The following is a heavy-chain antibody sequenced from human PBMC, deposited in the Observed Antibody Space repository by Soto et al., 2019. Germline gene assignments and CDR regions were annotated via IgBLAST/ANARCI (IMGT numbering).Heavy chain of an antibody. J-gene: IGHJ6*02. CDR3: ASSEWELPHYYYGMDV. V-gene: IGHV4-4*02. Sequence: QVQLQESGPGLVKPSGTLSLTCAVSGGSISSSNWWSWVRQPPGKGLEWIGEIYHSGSTNYNPSLKGRVTISVDKSKNQFSLKLSSVTAADTAVYYCASSEWELPHYYYGMDVWGQGTTVTVSS. D-gene: IGHD1-26*01. CDR1: GGSISSSNW. CDR2: IYHSGST.